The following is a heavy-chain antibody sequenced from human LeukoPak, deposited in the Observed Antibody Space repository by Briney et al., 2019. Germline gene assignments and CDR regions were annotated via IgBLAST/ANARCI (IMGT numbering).Heavy chain of an antibody. CDR2: IISKTDGGAT. Sequence: GGSLRLSCAASGFTFSGYGMHWVRQAPGKGLEWVGRIISKTDGGATDYAAPAKGRFTIVSDDSKTTLYLQMNSLKTEDTAVYYCATGPLDYWGQGTLVTVSS. CDR1: GFTFSGYG. CDR3: ATGPLDY. J-gene: IGHJ4*02. V-gene: IGHV3-15*01.